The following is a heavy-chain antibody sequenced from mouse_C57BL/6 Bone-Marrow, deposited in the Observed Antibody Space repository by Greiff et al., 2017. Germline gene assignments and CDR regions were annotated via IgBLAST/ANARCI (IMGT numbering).Heavy chain of an antibody. CDR3: ARSSPLAMDY. D-gene: IGHD1-1*01. CDR2: ILPGGGST. V-gene: IGHV1-9*01. Sequence: VKLQESGAELMKPGASVKLSCKATGYTFTGYWIEWVKQRPGHGLEWIGEILPGGGSTNYNAKFKGKATFTADTSSNTAYMQLSSLTTEDSAIYYCARSSPLAMDYWGQGTSVTVSS. CDR1: GYTFTGYW. J-gene: IGHJ4*01.